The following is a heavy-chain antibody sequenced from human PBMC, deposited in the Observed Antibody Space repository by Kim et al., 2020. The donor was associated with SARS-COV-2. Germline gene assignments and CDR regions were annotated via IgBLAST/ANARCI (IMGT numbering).Heavy chain of an antibody. J-gene: IGHJ4*02. V-gene: IGHV1-46*01. D-gene: IGHD2-8*01. CDR2: INPNGGAT. Sequence: ASVKVSCKASGYTFTNNYIHWVRQAPGQGLEWMGIINPNGGATNYAQKFQGRVSVTRDTSTSTVYMDLTSLRSDDTAVYYCARGTPDTNKYGDYWGQGTLVTVSS. CDR3: ARGTPDTNKYGDY. CDR1: GYTFTNNY.